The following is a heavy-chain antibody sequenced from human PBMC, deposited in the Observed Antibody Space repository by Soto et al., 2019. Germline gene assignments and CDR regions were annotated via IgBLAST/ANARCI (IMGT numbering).Heavy chain of an antibody. D-gene: IGHD1-1*01. CDR1: GFTCSSYS. V-gene: IGHV3-48*01. J-gene: IGHJ6*03. CDR2: ISSSSSTI. CDR3: ARDDGTYYYYYYYMDV. Sequence: GGFLRLSCAASGFTCSSYSMNWVRQAPGKGLEWVSYISSSSSTIYYADSVKGRFTISRDNAKNSLYLQMNSLRAEDTAVYYCARDDGTYYYYYYYMDVWGKGTTVTVSS.